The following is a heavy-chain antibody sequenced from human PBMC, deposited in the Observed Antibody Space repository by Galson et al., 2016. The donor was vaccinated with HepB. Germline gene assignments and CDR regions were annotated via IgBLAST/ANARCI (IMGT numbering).Heavy chain of an antibody. Sequence: SLRLSCATSGFTVTSYCMNWVRQAPGKGLEWLSAITRGGRKIYFADSVKGRFTISRDNAKNSLYLQMNSLRAEDTAAYYCARVLGSNSWRRCFDSWGQGTLVTVSS. D-gene: IGHD6-13*01. J-gene: IGHJ5*01. CDR2: ITRGGRKI. CDR1: GFTVTSYC. V-gene: IGHV3-21*01. CDR3: ARVLGSNSWRRCFDS.